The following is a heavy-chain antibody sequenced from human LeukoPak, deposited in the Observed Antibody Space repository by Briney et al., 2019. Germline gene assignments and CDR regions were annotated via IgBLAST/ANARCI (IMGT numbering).Heavy chain of an antibody. V-gene: IGHV1-2*02. CDR2: INPNSGGT. CDR1: GYTFTGYY. Sequence: ASVKVSCKASGYTFTGYYMQWVRQAPGQGLEWMGWINPNSGGTNYAQKFQGRVTMTRDTSISTAYMELSRLRSDDTAVYYCARDLTGTTGSYYYYYGMDVWGQGTTVIVSS. CDR3: ARDLTGTTGSYYYYYGMDV. J-gene: IGHJ6*02. D-gene: IGHD1-7*01.